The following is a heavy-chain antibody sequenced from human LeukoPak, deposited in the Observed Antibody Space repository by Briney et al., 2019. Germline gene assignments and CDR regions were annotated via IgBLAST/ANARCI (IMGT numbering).Heavy chain of an antibody. CDR3: ARESDTVSQGGMDV. V-gene: IGHV1-69*04. CDR2: IIPILGIA. D-gene: IGHD6-13*01. Sequence: ASVKVSCKASGGTFSSYAISWVRQAPGQGLEWMGRIIPILGIANYAQKFQGRVTITADKSTSTAYMELSSLRSEDTAAYYCARESDTVSQGGMDVWGQGTTVTVSS. J-gene: IGHJ6*02. CDR1: GGTFSSYA.